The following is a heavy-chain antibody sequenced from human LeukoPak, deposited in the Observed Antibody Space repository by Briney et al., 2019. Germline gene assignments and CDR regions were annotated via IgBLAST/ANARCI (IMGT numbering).Heavy chain of an antibody. CDR2: ISNDGNNK. CDR1: GLIFSSYD. J-gene: IGHJ4*02. Sequence: PGGSLRLSCAASGLIFSSYDMYWVRQPPGKGLEWVAVISNDGNNKQYADSVKGRFTISRDNSKNTLYMQMNSLRADDTTVYHCAKDGVMRFFDYWGEGALVTVSS. CDR3: AKDGVMRFFDY. D-gene: IGHD2-8*01. V-gene: IGHV3-30*18.